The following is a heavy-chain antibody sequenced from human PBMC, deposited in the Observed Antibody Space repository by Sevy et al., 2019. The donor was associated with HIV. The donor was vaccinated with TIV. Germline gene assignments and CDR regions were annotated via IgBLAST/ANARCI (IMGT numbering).Heavy chain of an antibody. CDR3: ASTAGDDAFDI. V-gene: IGHV3-21*01. CDR2: ISSSSSYI. D-gene: IGHD2-8*02. J-gene: IGHJ3*02. CDR1: GFTFSSYS. Sequence: GGSLRLSCAASGFTFSSYSMNWVRQAPGKGLEWVSSISSSSSYISYADSVKVRLAIYRDNAKNSLYLQRNSLRAEDTAVYYCASTAGDDAFDIWGQGTMVTVSS.